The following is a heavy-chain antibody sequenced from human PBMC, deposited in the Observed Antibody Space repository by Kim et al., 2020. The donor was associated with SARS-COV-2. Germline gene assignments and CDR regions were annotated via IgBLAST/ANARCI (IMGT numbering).Heavy chain of an antibody. V-gene: IGHV3-11*06. CDR2: SYT. Sequence: SYTNYADSVKGRLTISRDNATNSLYLQMNSLRAEDTAVYYCARARTRPNYWGQGTLVTVSS. D-gene: IGHD1-7*01. CDR3: ARARTRPNY. J-gene: IGHJ4*02.